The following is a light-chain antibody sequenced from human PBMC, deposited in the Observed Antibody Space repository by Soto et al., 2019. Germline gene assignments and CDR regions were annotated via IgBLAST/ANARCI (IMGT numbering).Light chain of an antibody. V-gene: IGKV3-15*01. Sequence: EIVLTQSPATLSVSPGERATLSCRVSQSVSSNLAWYQQKPGQAPRLLIFGASTRATGVPARFSGSGSGTELALTISTLQSEDFAIYYCQQYENWYTFGQGTKLEIK. CDR1: QSVSSN. CDR2: GAS. J-gene: IGKJ2*01. CDR3: QQYENWYT.